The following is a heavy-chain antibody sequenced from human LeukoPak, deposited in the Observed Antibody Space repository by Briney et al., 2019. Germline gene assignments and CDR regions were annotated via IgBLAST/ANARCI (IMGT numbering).Heavy chain of an antibody. CDR3: AREPPPDGDYGTSSDAFDI. V-gene: IGHV3-48*03. CDR1: GFTFSSYE. CDR2: ISSSGTTI. D-gene: IGHD4/OR15-4a*01. Sequence: PGGSLRLSCAASGFTFSSYEMNWVRQAPGKGLEWISYISSSGTTIYYADSVKGRFTISRDNSKNTVYLQMNSLRAEDTAVYYCAREPPPDGDYGTSSDAFDIWGQGTMVTVSS. J-gene: IGHJ3*02.